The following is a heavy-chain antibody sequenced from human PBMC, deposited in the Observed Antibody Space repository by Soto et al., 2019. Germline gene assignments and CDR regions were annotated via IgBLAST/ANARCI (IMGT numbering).Heavy chain of an antibody. CDR2: IYHSGST. CDR1: GGSISSGGYS. V-gene: IGHV4-30-2*01. J-gene: IGHJ4*02. D-gene: IGHD1-20*01. CDR3: ARGPITATPRVHGIDC. Sequence: QLQLQESGSGLVKPSQTLSLTCGVSGGSISSGGYSWSWFRQPPGKGLEWIGCIYHSGSTYYNPALNSRVTISSDRSNKQFSLKMISVTAADTAVYYCARGPITATPRVHGIDCWGQGTLVTVSS.